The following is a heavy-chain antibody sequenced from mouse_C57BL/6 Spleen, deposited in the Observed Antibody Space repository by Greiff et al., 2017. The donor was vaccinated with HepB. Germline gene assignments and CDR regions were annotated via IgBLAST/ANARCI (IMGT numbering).Heavy chain of an antibody. CDR3: ARSGNNYAMDY. J-gene: IGHJ4*01. V-gene: IGHV1-59*01. D-gene: IGHD2-1*01. CDR2: IDPSDSYT. CDR1: GYTFTSYW. Sequence: VQLQQSGAELVRPGPSVKLSCKASGYTFTSYWMHWVKQRPGQGLEWIGVIDPSDSYTNYNQKFKGKATLTVDTSSSTAYMQLSSLTSEDSAVYYCARSGNNYAMDYWGQGTSVTVSS.